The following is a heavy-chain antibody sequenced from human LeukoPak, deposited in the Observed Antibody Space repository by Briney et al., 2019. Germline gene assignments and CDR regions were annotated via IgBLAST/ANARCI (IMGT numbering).Heavy chain of an antibody. Sequence: KPSQTLSLTCAVSGRSISSGGYSWSWIRQPPGKGLEWIGYIYHSGSTYYNPSLKSRVTISVDRSKNQFSLKLSSVPAADTGVYYCARAGDSSGWSHYFDYWGQGTLVTVSS. CDR3: ARAGDSSGWSHYFDY. D-gene: IGHD6-19*01. CDR2: IYHSGST. V-gene: IGHV4-30-2*01. CDR1: GRSISSGGYS. J-gene: IGHJ4*02.